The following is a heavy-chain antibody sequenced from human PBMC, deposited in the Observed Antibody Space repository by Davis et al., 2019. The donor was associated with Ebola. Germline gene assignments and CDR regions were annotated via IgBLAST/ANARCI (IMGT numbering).Heavy chain of an antibody. D-gene: IGHD1-1*01. CDR1: GYSFTSYW. V-gene: IGHV5-51*01. J-gene: IGHJ3*02. CDR3: ASPTGTTGAVGAFDI. Sequence: GESLKISCKGSGYSFTSYWIGWVRQMPGKGLEWMGIIYPGDSDTRYSPSFQGQVTISADKSISTAYLQWSSLKASDTAMYYCASPTGTTGAVGAFDIWGQGTMVTVSS. CDR2: IYPGDSDT.